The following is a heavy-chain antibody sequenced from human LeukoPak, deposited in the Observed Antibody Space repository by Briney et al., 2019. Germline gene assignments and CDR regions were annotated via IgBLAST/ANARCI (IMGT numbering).Heavy chain of an antibody. CDR2: VYHSGNT. Sequence: SETLSLTCSVSGYSIRNGFYWGWIRQTPGKGLEWIVTVYHSGNTYYNPSLRSRVTMSVDTSKNQFSLNLSSVTAADTAVYYCATGHYCSSTSCPAGWGQGTLVTVSS. CDR1: GYSIRNGFY. CDR3: ATGHYCSSTSCPAG. D-gene: IGHD2-2*01. J-gene: IGHJ4*02. V-gene: IGHV4-38-2*01.